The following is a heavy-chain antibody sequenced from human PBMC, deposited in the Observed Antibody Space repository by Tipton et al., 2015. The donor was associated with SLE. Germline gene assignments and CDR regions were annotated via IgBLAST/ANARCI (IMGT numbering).Heavy chain of an antibody. V-gene: IGHV4-30-2*01. CDR1: GGSIGSGGYS. CDR2: IYHSGST. J-gene: IGHJ4*02. CDR3: ARGKSLMVRGELDY. D-gene: IGHD3-10*01. Sequence: LRLSCAVSGGSIGSGGYSWSWIRQPPGKGLEWIGYIYHSGSTYYNPSLKSRVTISVDTSKNQLSLKLSSVTAADTAVYYCARGKSLMVRGELDYWGQGTLVTVSS.